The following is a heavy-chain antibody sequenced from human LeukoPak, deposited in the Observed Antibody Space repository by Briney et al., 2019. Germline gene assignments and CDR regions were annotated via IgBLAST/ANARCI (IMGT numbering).Heavy chain of an antibody. J-gene: IGHJ4*02. CDR1: GFTFSNYA. V-gene: IGHV3-23*01. CDR3: ARDRYCSSTSCSDY. D-gene: IGHD2-2*01. CDR2: VSGSGGST. Sequence: GGSLRLSCAASGFTFSNYAMSWVRQAPGKGLEWVSAVSGSGGSTYYADSVKGRFTISRDNSKNTLFLQMNSLRAEDTAVYYCARDRYCSSTSCSDYWGQGTLVTVSS.